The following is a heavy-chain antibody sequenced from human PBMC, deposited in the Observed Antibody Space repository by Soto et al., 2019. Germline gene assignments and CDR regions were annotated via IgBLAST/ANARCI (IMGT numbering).Heavy chain of an antibody. J-gene: IGHJ6*02. CDR3: AGTPISNRYYYGMVV. CDR1: GGTFSSYA. D-gene: IGHD4-4*01. CDR2: IIPIFGPA. V-gene: IGHV1-69*12. Sequence: QVQLVQSGAEVKNPGSSVKVSCKASGGTFSSYAISWVRQAPGQGLEWMGGIIPIFGPANYAQKFQGRVTINEDASRSTAYMELSSLRSEDTVVYYCAGTPISNRYYYGMVVWGQGTTVTVSS.